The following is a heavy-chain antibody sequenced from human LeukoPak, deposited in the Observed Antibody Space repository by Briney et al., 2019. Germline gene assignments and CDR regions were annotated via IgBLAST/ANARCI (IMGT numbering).Heavy chain of an antibody. J-gene: IGHJ3*02. CDR1: GFTFSSYS. D-gene: IGHD3-16*01. Sequence: GGSLRLSCAASGFTFSSYSMNWVRQAPGKGLEWVSSISSSSSYIYYADSVKGRFTISRDNAKNSLYLQMNSLRAEDTAVYYCARSLGLDAFDIWGQGTMVTVSS. CDR2: ISSSSSYI. V-gene: IGHV3-21*01. CDR3: ARSLGLDAFDI.